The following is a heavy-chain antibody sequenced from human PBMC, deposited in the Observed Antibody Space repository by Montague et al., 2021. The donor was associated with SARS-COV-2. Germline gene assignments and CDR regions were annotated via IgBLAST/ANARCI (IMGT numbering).Heavy chain of an antibody. J-gene: IGHJ6*02. D-gene: IGHD1-1*01. CDR2: TYYRSKWYN. CDR3: TSGREGNYNVMDV. Sequence: CAISEDSVSSNSATWNWVRQSPSRGLEWLGRTYYRSKWYNDYAVSVRGRVTINPDTSKNQFSLQLNSLTPEDTDIYYCTSGREGNYNVMDVWGQGTTVTVAS. V-gene: IGHV6-1*01. CDR1: EDSVSSNSAT.